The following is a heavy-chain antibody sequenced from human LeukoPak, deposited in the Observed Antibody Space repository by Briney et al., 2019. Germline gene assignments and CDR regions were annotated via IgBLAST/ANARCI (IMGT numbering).Heavy chain of an antibody. J-gene: IGHJ5*01. CDR3: AKLRIGDS. CDR2: IYYSGST. D-gene: IGHD2-15*01. CDR1: GGSISSSSSY. Sequence: PSETLSLTCTVSGGSISSSSSYWGWIRQPPGKGLEWIGTIYYSGSTYYNPSLKSRVTISVDTSKNQFSLKLTSVTAADTAVYYCAKLRIGDSWSQGTLVSVSS. V-gene: IGHV4-39*01.